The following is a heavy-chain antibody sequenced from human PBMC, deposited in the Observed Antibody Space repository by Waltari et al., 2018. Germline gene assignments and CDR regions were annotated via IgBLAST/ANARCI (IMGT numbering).Heavy chain of an antibody. J-gene: IGHJ3*02. Sequence: EVQLVESGGDLVQPGGSLRLSCAASGFTLSNYWMSWVRQAQGKGPEWMANIKTDGAGEYYVDAVRGRFTISRDNAKNLLFLQMNSLRPEDTAVYYCARDQWFGFDIWGQGTMVTVSS. V-gene: IGHV3-7*01. CDR1: GFTLSNYW. D-gene: IGHD3-22*01. CDR2: IKTDGAGE. CDR3: ARDQWFGFDI.